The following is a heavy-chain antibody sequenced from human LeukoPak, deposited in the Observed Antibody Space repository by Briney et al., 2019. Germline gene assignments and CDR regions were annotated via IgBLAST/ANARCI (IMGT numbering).Heavy chain of an antibody. Sequence: GRSLRLSCAASGFTFDDYAMHWVRQAPGKGLEWVSGMSWNSGNIDYADSVRGRFTISRDNAKNSLYLQMNSLRVEDMALYYCARGYCSVSTCYYFDYWGQGTLVTVSS. V-gene: IGHV3-9*03. CDR1: GFTFDDYA. J-gene: IGHJ4*02. D-gene: IGHD2-15*01. CDR3: ARGYCSVSTCYYFDY. CDR2: MSWNSGNI.